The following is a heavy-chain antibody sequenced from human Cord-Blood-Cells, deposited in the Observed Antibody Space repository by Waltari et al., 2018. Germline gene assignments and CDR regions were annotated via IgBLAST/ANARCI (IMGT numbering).Heavy chain of an antibody. J-gene: IGHJ4*02. CDR3: AKGGRADIVGLGWDY. Sequence: QVQLVESGGGVVQPGGSLRLSCAASGFTFSSYGMHWVRQAPGKGLEWVAFIRYDGSNKYYSDSVKGRFTISRDNSKNTLYLQMNSLRAEDTAVYYCAKGGRADIVGLGWDYWGQGTLVTVAS. CDR1: GFTFSSYG. V-gene: IGHV3-30*02. D-gene: IGHD1-26*01. CDR2: IRYDGSNK.